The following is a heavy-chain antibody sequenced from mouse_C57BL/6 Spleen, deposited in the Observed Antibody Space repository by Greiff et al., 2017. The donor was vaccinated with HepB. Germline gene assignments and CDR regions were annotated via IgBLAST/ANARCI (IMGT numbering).Heavy chain of an antibody. V-gene: IGHV1-82*01. J-gene: IGHJ3*01. CDR3: ARSPLVAWFAY. CDR2: IYPGDGDT. CDR1: GYAFSSSW. Sequence: QVQLQQSGPELVKPGASVKISCKASGYAFSSSWMNWVKQRPGKGLEWIGRIYPGDGDTNYNGKFKGKATLTADKSSSTAYMQLSSLTSEDSAVYFCARSPLVAWFAYWGQGTLVTVSA.